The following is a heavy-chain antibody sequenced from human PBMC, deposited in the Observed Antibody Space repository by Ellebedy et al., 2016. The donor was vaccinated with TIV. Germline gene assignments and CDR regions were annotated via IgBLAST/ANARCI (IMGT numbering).Heavy chain of an antibody. D-gene: IGHD3-16*01. CDR1: GFSLSASGVG. CDR3: AHNPWGGGYFDY. CDR2: IYWDDDK. J-gene: IGHJ4*02. V-gene: IGHV2-5*02. Sequence: SGPTLVKPTQTLTLTCTFSGFSLSASGVGVGWIRQPPGKALEWLALIYWDDDKRYSPSLKSRLTITKGTSKNQVVLTMINMDPMDTATYFCAHNPWGGGYFDYWGQGAPVTVSS.